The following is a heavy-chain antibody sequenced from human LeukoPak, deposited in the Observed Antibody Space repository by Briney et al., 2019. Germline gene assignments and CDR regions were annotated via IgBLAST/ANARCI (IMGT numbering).Heavy chain of an antibody. CDR1: GYTFSLYN. V-gene: IGHV3-30*04. Sequence: GGSLRLSCAGSGYTFSLYNMHWVRQAPGKGLEWVALISFGGSPKYYADSVKGRFTISRDNSKNTLFLQMSSLKAEDTAVYYCAREGASNGYHYGMDVWGQGTTVSVS. D-gene: IGHD5-12*01. CDR3: AREGASNGYHYGMDV. J-gene: IGHJ6*02. CDR2: ISFGGSPK.